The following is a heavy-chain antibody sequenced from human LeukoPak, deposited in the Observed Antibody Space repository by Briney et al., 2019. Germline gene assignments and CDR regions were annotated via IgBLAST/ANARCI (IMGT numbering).Heavy chain of an antibody. CDR3: ARRDYMDV. V-gene: IGHV4-4*09. CDR1: GGSISSYY. CDR2: IYTSGST. Sequence: SETLSLTCTVSGGSISSYYWSWIRQPPGKGLEWIGYIYTSGSTNYNPSLKGRVTISVDTSKNQLSLKLSSVTAADTAVYYCARRDYMDVWGKGTTVTVSS. J-gene: IGHJ6*03.